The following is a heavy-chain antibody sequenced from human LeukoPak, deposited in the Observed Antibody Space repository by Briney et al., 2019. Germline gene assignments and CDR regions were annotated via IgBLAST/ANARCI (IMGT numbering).Heavy chain of an antibody. CDR2: IYYSGST. CDR1: GGSTSSHY. Sequence: PSETLSLTCTVSGGSTSSHYWSWIRQPPGKGLEWIGYIYYSGSTNYNPSLKSRVTISVDTSKNQFSLKLSSVTAADTAVYYCARGGDSSGWYPSYWGQGTLVTVSS. J-gene: IGHJ4*02. D-gene: IGHD6-19*01. V-gene: IGHV4-59*11. CDR3: ARGGDSSGWYPSY.